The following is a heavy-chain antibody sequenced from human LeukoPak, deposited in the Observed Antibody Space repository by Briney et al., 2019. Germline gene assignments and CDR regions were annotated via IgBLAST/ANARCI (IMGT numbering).Heavy chain of an antibody. CDR3: ARGSDDGYDSYFDY. CDR2: IYYSGST. V-gene: IGHV4-59*01. D-gene: IGHD5-12*01. CDR1: GGSISSYY. Sequence: SETLSLTCTVSGGSISSYYWSWIRQPPGKGLEWIGYIYYSGSTNYNPSLKSRVTISVDTSKNQFSLKLSSVTAADTAVYYCARGSDDGYDSYFDYWGQGTLVTVSS. J-gene: IGHJ4*02.